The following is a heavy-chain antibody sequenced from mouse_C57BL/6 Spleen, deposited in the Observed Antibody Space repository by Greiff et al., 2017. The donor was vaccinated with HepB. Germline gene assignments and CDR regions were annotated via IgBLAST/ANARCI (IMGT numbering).Heavy chain of an antibody. J-gene: IGHJ3*01. V-gene: IGHV6-3*01. CDR1: GFTFSNYW. CDR2: IRLKSDNYAT. Sequence: EVQLQESGGGLVQPGGSMKLSCVASGFTFSNYWMNWVCQSPEKGLEWVAQIRLKSDNYATHYAESVKGRFTISRDDSKSSVYLQMNNLRAEDTGIYYCTEGAYWGQGTLVTVST. CDR3: TEGAY.